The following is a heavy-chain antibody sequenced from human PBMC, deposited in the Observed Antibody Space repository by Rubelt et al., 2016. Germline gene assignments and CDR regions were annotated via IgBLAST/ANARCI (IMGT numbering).Heavy chain of an antibody. CDR1: GGTFSSYA. CDR3: ATTIAIRPYYFDY. Sequence: QVQLVQSGAEVKKPGSSVKVSCKASGGTFSSYAISWVRQAPGQGLEWMGGIIPVFGTANYEQKFQGRITMTADESTSTAYMELSSLRSEDTAVYYCATTIAIRPYYFDYWGQGTLVTVSS. V-gene: IGHV1-69*01. CDR2: IIPVFGTA. J-gene: IGHJ4*02. D-gene: IGHD6-6*01.